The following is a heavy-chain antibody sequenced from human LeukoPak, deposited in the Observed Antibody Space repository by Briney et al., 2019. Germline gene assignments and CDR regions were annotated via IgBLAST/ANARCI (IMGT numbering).Heavy chain of an antibody. Sequence: VGSLRLSCAASRFTFSTYGMHWVRQAPGKGLEWVALIQSDGSNKYYSDSVKGRSTISRDNSKNTLYLQMNSLRAEDTAVYYCATYWNYGYWGQGTLVTVSS. CDR3: ATYWNYGY. J-gene: IGHJ4*02. CDR1: RFTFSTYG. V-gene: IGHV3-30*02. CDR2: IQSDGSNK. D-gene: IGHD1-7*01.